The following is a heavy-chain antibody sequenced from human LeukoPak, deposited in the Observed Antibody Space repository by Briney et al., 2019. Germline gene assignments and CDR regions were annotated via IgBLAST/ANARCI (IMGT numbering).Heavy chain of an antibody. V-gene: IGHV3-30-3*01. CDR1: GFTFSSYA. CDR3: AGLPAYCSSTSCYYDY. J-gene: IGHJ4*02. Sequence: PGRSLRLSCAASGFTFSSYAMHWVRQAPGKGLEWVAVISFDGSNKYYTDSVKGRFTISRDNSKNTLYLQMNSLRAEDTAVYYCAGLPAYCSSTSCYYDYWGQGTLVTVSS. CDR2: ISFDGSNK. D-gene: IGHD2-2*01.